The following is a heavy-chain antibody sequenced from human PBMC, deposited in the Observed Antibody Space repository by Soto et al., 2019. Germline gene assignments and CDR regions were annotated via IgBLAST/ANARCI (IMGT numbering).Heavy chain of an antibody. J-gene: IGHJ4*02. Sequence: QVQLVESGGGVVQPGRSLRLSCAASGFTFSSYAMHWVRQAPGKGLEWVAVISYDGSNKYYADSVKGRFTISRDNPKNTLYLQMNSLRAEDTAVYYCAREEVGLDYWGQGTLVTVSS. V-gene: IGHV3-30-3*01. CDR2: ISYDGSNK. D-gene: IGHD2-15*01. CDR3: AREEVGLDY. CDR1: GFTFSSYA.